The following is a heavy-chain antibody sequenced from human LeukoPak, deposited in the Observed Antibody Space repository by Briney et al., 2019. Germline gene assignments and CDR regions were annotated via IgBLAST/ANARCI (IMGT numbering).Heavy chain of an antibody. Sequence: SETLSLTCAVYGGSFSGYYWSWIRQPPGKGLEWIGEINHGGSTNYNPSLKSRVTISVDTSKNQFFLKLSSVIAADTAVYYCARTPFYDFWSGYYNRPNWFDPWGQGTLVTVSS. CDR1: GGSFSGYY. CDR2: INHGGST. V-gene: IGHV4-34*01. D-gene: IGHD3-3*01. CDR3: ARTPFYDFWSGYYNRPNWFDP. J-gene: IGHJ5*02.